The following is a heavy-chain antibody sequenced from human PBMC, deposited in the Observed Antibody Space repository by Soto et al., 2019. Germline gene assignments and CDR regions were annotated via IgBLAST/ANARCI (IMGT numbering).Heavy chain of an antibody. CDR1: GGSISIYY. D-gene: IGHD3-9*01. J-gene: IGHJ3*02. Sequence: SETLSLTCTVSGGSISIYYWSWIRQPPGKGLEWIGYIYYSGSTNYNPSLKSRVTISVDTSKNQFSLKLSSVTAADTAVYYCASEYYDILTGYPGGAFDIWGQGTMVTVS. CDR3: ASEYYDILTGYPGGAFDI. CDR2: IYYSGST. V-gene: IGHV4-59*01.